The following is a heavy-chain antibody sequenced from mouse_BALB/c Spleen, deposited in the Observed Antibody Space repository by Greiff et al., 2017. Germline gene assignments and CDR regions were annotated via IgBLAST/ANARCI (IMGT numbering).Heavy chain of an antibody. V-gene: IGHV2-9*02. CDR3: ARGVTTVGGYYFDY. CDR1: GFSLTSYG. D-gene: IGHD1-1*01. CDR2: IWAGGST. Sequence: VKLVESGPGLVAPSQSLSITCTVSGFSLTSYGVHWVRQPPGKGLEWLGVIWAGGSTNYNSALMSRLSISKDNSKSQVFLKMNSLQTDDTAMYYCARGVTTVGGYYFDYWGQGTTLTVSS. J-gene: IGHJ2*01.